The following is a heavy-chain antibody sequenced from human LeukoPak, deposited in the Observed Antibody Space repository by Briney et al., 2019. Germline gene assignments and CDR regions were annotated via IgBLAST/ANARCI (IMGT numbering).Heavy chain of an antibody. J-gene: IGHJ4*02. CDR2: IYTSGST. V-gene: IGHV4-61*02. CDR3: ARHILYYFDY. Sequence: SQXLSLTCTVSGGSISSGSYYWSWIRQPAGKGLEWIGRIYTSGSTTYNPSLKSRVTISVDTSKNQFSLKLSSVTAADTAVYYCARHILYYFDYWGQGTLVTVSS. CDR1: GGSISSGSYY.